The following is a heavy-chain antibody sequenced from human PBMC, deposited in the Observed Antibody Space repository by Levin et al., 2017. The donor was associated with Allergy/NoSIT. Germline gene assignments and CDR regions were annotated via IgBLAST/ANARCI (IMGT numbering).Heavy chain of an antibody. CDR3: ARDLRSVAATG. D-gene: IGHD3-16*01. V-gene: IGHV3-21*01. J-gene: IGHJ4*02. CDR2: ITSSTSYT. Sequence: GESLKISCAASGFTFNTYSMTWVRQAPGKGLEWVSSITSSTSYTFYADSVKGRFTISRDNAKNSLFLEMNSLRVDDTAVYFCARDLRSVAATGWGRGTVVTVSS. CDR1: GFTFNTYS.